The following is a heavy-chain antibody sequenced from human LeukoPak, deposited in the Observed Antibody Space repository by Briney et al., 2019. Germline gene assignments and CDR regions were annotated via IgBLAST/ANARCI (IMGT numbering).Heavy chain of an antibody. J-gene: IGHJ4*02. D-gene: IGHD1-26*01. CDR2: ISLYSGNT. V-gene: IGHV1-18*01. CDR1: GYTFTSYG. Sequence: ASVKVSCKASGYTFTSYGISWVRQAPGQGLEWMGWISLYSGNTNYARKLKGRVTMTTDTSTSTAYMELRSLRSDDTAVYYCARDGTFYSGSYSYYFDYWGQGTLVTVSS. CDR3: ARDGTFYSGSYSYYFDY.